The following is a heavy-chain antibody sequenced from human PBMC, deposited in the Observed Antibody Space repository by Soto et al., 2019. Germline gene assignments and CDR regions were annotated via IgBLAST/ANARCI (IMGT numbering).Heavy chain of an antibody. CDR2: INPITGDT. CDR3: ARVTSFQDGMDV. Sequence: QVQLVQSGAEVKKPGASVRVSCKASGYTFTDYYLHWVRQAPGQGLEWMGWINPITGDTKSTQKFQARVTITRDTSIGTASLELTSLTSDDTAVYYCARVTSFQDGMDVWGQGTTVSVS. D-gene: IGHD2-2*01. V-gene: IGHV1-2*02. J-gene: IGHJ6*02. CDR1: GYTFTDYY.